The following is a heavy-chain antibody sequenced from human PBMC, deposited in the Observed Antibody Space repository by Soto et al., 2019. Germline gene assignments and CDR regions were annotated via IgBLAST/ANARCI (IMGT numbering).Heavy chain of an antibody. CDR2: IYYSGST. D-gene: IGHD2-2*01. Sequence: SETLSLTCTVSGGSISSGGYYWSCIRQHPGKGLEWIGYIYYSGSTYYNPSLKSRVTISVDTSRNQFSLKLSSVTAADTAVYYCARESIVVVPAAPLRFAFDIWGQGTMVTVSS. CDR1: GGSISSGGYY. V-gene: IGHV4-31*03. CDR3: ARESIVVVPAAPLRFAFDI. J-gene: IGHJ3*02.